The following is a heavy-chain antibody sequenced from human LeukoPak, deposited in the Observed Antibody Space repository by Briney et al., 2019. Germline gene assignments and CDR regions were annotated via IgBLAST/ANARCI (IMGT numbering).Heavy chain of an antibody. J-gene: IGHJ4*02. Sequence: SVKVSCKSSADDFSSYLITWVRQAPGQGLEWVGGIIPMLERTNHAQKFQGRVTMTADESTSTAYMELSSLRSEDTAVYYCARAYWMAYDSSGYIDYWGQGTLVTVSS. CDR2: IIPMLERT. CDR3: ARAYWMAYDSSGYIDY. CDR1: ADDFSSYL. V-gene: IGHV1-69*01. D-gene: IGHD3-22*01.